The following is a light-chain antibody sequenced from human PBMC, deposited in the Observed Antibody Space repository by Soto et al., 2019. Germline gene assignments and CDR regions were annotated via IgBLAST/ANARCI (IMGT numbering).Light chain of an antibody. J-gene: IGKJ1*01. CDR1: QIISTR. V-gene: IGKV1-5*01. Sequence: DIQMTQSPSTLSSSLGDRVTIPFRASQIISTRLAWFQQKPGKAPKLLIYDASSLEGGIPSRFSVSGSGTEFTLSISSLQPDDFATYSCQQYNSYPWTFGQGTKVDIK. CDR2: DAS. CDR3: QQYNSYPWT.